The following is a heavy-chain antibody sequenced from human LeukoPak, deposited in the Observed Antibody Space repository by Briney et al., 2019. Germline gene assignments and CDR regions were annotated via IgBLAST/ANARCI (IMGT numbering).Heavy chain of an antibody. Sequence: HPGGSLRLSCAASGFTFSSNYMSWVRQAPGKGLEWVSVIYSGGSTKYSDSVKGRFTISRDNSKNTLYLQMNSLRAEDTAVYYCARGSRSSGWFDYWGQGTLVTVSS. D-gene: IGHD6-19*01. CDR2: IYSGGST. J-gene: IGHJ4*02. CDR3: ARGSRSSGWFDY. V-gene: IGHV3-53*01. CDR1: GFTFSSNY.